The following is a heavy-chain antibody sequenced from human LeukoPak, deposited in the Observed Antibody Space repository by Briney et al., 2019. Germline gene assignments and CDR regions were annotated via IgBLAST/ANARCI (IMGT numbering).Heavy chain of an antibody. J-gene: IGHJ5*02. Sequence: SETLSLTCTVSGGSISSCYWSWIRQPPGKGLEWIGYIYYSGSTNYNPSLKSRVTISVDTSKNQFSLKLSSVTAADTAVYYCARHSGDDYYGSGGYLNWFDPWGQGTLVTVSS. CDR1: GGSISSCY. D-gene: IGHD3-10*01. V-gene: IGHV4-59*08. CDR2: IYYSGST. CDR3: ARHSGDDYYGSGGYLNWFDP.